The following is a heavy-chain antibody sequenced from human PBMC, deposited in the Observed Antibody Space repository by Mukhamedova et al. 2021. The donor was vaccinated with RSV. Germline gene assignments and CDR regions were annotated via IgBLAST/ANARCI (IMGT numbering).Heavy chain of an antibody. V-gene: IGHV3-33*06. Sequence: VRQAPGKGLEWVAVIWHDGSEKYHADSVKGRFTISRDNSMNTLFLQMNSLRAEDTAMYYCVKEEEVAGSVEANWIASWGLGTLVTV. J-gene: IGHJ5*01. CDR3: VKEEEVAGSVEANWIAS. CDR2: IWHDGSEK. D-gene: IGHD6-19*01.